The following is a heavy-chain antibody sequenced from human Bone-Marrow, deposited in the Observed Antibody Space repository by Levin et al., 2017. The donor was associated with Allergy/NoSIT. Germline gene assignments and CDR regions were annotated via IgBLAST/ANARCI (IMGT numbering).Heavy chain of an antibody. CDR1: GYSFTKYD. D-gene: IGHD2-8*01. CDR3: VRQVNGFDV. V-gene: IGHV1-8*01. J-gene: IGHJ6*02. Sequence: GESLKISCRASGYSFTKYDINWVRQAPGQGLEWVGWVNPDSPSAGYAQNFQGRVTMTRSAAKSTVYMELGSLRLDDTAVYYCVRQVNGFDVWGQGTTVIVSS. CDR2: VNPDSPSA.